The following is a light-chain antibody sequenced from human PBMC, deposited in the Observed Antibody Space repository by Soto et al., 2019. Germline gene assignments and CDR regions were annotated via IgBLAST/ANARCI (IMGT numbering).Light chain of an antibody. CDR2: GNS. J-gene: IGLJ1*01. Sequence: QSVLTQPPSVSGAPGQRVTIACTGSSSNIGAGYDVHWYQQLPGTAPKLLIDGNSNRPSGVPDRFSGSKSGTSASLAITGIQADDEADYYCQYYDSSLSGSPYVFGTGTTVTVL. V-gene: IGLV1-40*01. CDR3: QYYDSSLSGSPYV. CDR1: SSNIGAGYD.